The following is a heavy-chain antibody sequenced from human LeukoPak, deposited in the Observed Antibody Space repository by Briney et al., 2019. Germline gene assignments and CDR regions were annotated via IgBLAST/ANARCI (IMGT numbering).Heavy chain of an antibody. Sequence: PSETLSLTCTVSGGSISSYYWSWIRQPPGKGLEWIGYIYYSGSTNYNPSLKSRVTISVDTSKNQFSLKLSSVTAADTAVYYCARGEPYCSGGSCYSGAYNWFDPWGQGTLVTVSS. V-gene: IGHV4-59*01. CDR3: ARGEPYCSGGSCYSGAYNWFDP. CDR1: GGSISSYY. D-gene: IGHD2-15*01. CDR2: IYYSGST. J-gene: IGHJ5*02.